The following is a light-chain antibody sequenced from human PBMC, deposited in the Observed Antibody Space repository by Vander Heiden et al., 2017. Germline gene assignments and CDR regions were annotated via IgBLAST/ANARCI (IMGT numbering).Light chain of an antibody. V-gene: IGLV3-19*01. CDR2: GKN. J-gene: IGLJ2*01. CDR1: RLRNSY. Sequence: SSELTQDPVVSVEFRQRVRITCQWDRLRNSYASWYQQKPGQAPVLVIYGKNQRPSGIPDRFSGASSRGTASLTITGAQAVDEADYYCYSLDTSSNHGIFGGGTKLTV. CDR3: YSLDTSSNHGI.